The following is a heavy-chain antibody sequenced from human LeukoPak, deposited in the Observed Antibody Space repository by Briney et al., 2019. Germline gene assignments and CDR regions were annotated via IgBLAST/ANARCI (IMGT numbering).Heavy chain of an antibody. CDR3: ARRTPETYYYDSSGLGNWFDP. J-gene: IGHJ5*02. CDR1: GYSFTSYW. Sequence: SGESLKISCKGSGYSFTSYWIGWVRQMPGKGLEWMGIIYPGDSDTRYSPSFQGQVTISADKSISTAYLQWSSLKASDTAMYYCARRTPETYYYDSSGLGNWFDPWGQGTLVTVSS. V-gene: IGHV5-51*01. D-gene: IGHD3-22*01. CDR2: IYPGDSDT.